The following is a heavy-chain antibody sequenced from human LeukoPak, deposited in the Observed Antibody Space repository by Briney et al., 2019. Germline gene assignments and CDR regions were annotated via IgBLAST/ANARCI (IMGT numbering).Heavy chain of an antibody. CDR2: ISYDGSNK. D-gene: IGHD3-10*01. V-gene: IGHV3-30*18. CDR3: AKDYYGSGIGYFDY. Sequence: GGSLRLSCAASGFTFSSYGMHWVRQAPGKGLEWVAVISYDGSNKYYADSVKGRFTISRDHSKNTLYLQMNSLRAEDTAVYYCAKDYYGSGIGYFDYWGQGTLVTVSS. CDR1: GFTFSSYG. J-gene: IGHJ4*02.